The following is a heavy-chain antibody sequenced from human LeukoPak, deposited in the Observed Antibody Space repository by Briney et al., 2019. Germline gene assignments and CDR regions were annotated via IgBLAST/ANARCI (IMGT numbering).Heavy chain of an antibody. V-gene: IGHV3-53*01. CDR1: GFTVSSNY. Sequence: AGGSLRLSCAASGFTVSSNYMNWVRQAPGKGLEWVSVIYSDDRTYYADSVKGRFTISRDNSRNTLYLQMNSLRAEDTAVYYCAKGGSSWYEDYWGQGTLVTVSS. CDR2: IYSDDRT. D-gene: IGHD6-13*01. J-gene: IGHJ4*02. CDR3: AKGGSSWYEDY.